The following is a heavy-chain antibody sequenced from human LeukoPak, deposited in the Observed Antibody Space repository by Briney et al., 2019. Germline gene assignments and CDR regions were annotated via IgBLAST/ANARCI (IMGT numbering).Heavy chain of an antibody. Sequence: SETLSLTCTVSGGSISSYYWSWIRQPPGKGLEWIGYIYYSGSTNYNPSLKSRVTISVDTSKNQFSLKLSSVTAADTAVYYCARDRVRLGNWFDPWGQGTLVTVSS. CDR1: GGSISSYY. D-gene: IGHD6-19*01. CDR2: IYYSGST. CDR3: ARDRVRLGNWFDP. J-gene: IGHJ5*02. V-gene: IGHV4-59*01.